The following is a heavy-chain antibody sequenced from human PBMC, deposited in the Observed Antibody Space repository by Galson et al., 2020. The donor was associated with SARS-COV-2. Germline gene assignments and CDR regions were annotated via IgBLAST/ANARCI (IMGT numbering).Heavy chain of an antibody. CDR3: ARDRVRGGIDY. V-gene: IGHV3-21*01. D-gene: IGHD3-16*01. CDR2: ISDSKTYI. CDR1: GFTFRSYT. J-gene: IGHJ4*02. Sequence: GESLKISCAASGFTFRSYTMNWVRQAPGKGLEWVASISDSKTYIYYGDSLKGRFTISRDNAKNSLYLQMNSLRVEDTAVYYCARDRVRGGIDYWGQGTLVTVSS.